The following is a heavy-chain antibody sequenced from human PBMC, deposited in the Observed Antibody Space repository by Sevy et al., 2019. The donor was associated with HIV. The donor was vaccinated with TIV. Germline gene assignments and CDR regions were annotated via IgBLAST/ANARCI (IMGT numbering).Heavy chain of an antibody. CDR3: ARDGGYSIKWYPLY. CDR2: ISYEGTET. D-gene: IGHD6-13*01. V-gene: IGHV3-30-3*01. J-gene: IGHJ4*01. Sequence: GGSLRLSCAASGFAFSSHAMHWVRQAPGKGLEWVGVISYEGTETFYAASVEGRFTISRDNSKNMLSLQINSLRPDDTAVYYCARDGGYSIKWYPLYWGQGTLVTVSS. CDR1: GFAFSSHA.